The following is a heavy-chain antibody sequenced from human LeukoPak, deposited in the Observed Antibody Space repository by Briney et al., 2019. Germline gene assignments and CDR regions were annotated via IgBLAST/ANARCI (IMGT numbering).Heavy chain of an antibody. Sequence: GGSLRLSCAASGFTFSDAWMSWVRQAPGKGLEWVGHIKSKTAGGTTDYAAPVKGRFTISRDDSKNTLYLQMNSLKAEDTAAYYCATEYYGSYNYWGQGSLVTVSS. CDR3: ATEYYGSYNY. D-gene: IGHD1-26*01. J-gene: IGHJ4*02. V-gene: IGHV3-15*01. CDR1: GFTFSDAW. CDR2: IKSKTAGGTT.